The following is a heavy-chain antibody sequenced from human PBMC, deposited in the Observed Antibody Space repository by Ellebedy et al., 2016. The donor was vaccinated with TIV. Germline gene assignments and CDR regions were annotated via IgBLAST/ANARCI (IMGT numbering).Heavy chain of an antibody. J-gene: IGHJ4*02. D-gene: IGHD5-12*01. Sequence: ASVKVSCKASGYTFTGYYMHWVRQAPGQGLEWMGWINPNSGGTNYAQKFQGRVTMTRDTSISTAYMELSRLRSDDTAVYYCARCFGGGYPPDDDYWGQGTLVTVSS. CDR3: ARCFGGGYPPDDDY. CDR2: INPNSGGT. CDR1: GYTFTGYY. V-gene: IGHV1-2*02.